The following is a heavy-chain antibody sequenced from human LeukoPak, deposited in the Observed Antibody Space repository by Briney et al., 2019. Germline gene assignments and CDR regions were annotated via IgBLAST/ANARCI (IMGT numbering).Heavy chain of an antibody. D-gene: IGHD3-3*01. CDR3: ARGGRDFWSGYPFDY. CDR2: INHSGST. J-gene: IGHJ4*02. CDR1: GGSFSGYY. Sequence: SETLSLTCAVYGGSFSGYYWSWIRQPPGKGLEWIGEINHSGSTNYNPSLKSRVTISVDTSKNQFSLKLSSVTAADTAVYYCARGGRDFWSGYPFDYWGQGTLVTVSS. V-gene: IGHV4-34*01.